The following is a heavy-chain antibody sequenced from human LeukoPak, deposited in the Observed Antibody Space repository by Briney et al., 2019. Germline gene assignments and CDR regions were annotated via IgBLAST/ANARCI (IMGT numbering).Heavy chain of an antibody. J-gene: IGHJ4*02. CDR3: ATQIWSGYYPGEFDY. CDR1: GGSISSSSYY. V-gene: IGHV4-39*01. CDR2: IYYSGST. D-gene: IGHD3-3*01. Sequence: SETLSLTCTVSGGSISSSSYYWGWLRQPPGTGLEWIGSIYYSGSTYYNPSLKSRVTISVDTSKNQFSLKLSSVTAADTAVYYCATQIWSGYYPGEFDYWGQGTLVTVSS.